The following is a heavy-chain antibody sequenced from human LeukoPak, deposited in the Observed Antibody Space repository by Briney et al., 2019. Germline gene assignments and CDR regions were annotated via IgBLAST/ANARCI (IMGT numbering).Heavy chain of an antibody. CDR3: AKLSGQLLRHFYFGY. J-gene: IGHJ4*02. D-gene: IGHD2-2*01. CDR2: ISGSGGST. V-gene: IGHV3-23*01. Sequence: GGSLRLSCAASGFTFSSYAMSWVRQAPGKGLEWVSAISGSGGSTYYADSVKGRFTISRDNSKNTLYLQMNSLRAEDTSVYYFAKLSGQLLRHFYFGYWGQGTLVTVSS. CDR1: GFTFSSYA.